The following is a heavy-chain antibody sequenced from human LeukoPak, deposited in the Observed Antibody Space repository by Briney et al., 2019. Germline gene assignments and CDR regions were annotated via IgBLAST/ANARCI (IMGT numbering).Heavy chain of an antibody. CDR3: AKASWVSSADAVL. CDR1: GFTFSSYA. D-gene: IGHD3-16*01. CDR2: LRGDGST. V-gene: IGHV3-23*01. Sequence: GGSLRLSCVASGFTFSSYAMSWVRQSPARGLEWVASLRGDGSTFYADSVKGRFTLSRDESRNTVYLQLTYLRVEDTAVYYCAKASWVSSADAVLWGQGTPVTVSS. J-gene: IGHJ4*02.